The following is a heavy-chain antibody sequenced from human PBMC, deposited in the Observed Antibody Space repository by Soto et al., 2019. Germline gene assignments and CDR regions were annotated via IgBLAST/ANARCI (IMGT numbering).Heavy chain of an antibody. J-gene: IGHJ6*02. Sequence: PGGSLRLSCAASGFTFSSYEMNWVRQAPGKGLEWVSYISSSGSTIYYADSVKGRFTISRDNAKNSLYLQMNSLRAEDTAVYYCARTYNWNYQSYYYYGMDVWGQGTTVTVSS. CDR3: ARTYNWNYQSYYYYGMDV. CDR1: GFTFSSYE. V-gene: IGHV3-48*03. CDR2: ISSSGSTI. D-gene: IGHD1-7*01.